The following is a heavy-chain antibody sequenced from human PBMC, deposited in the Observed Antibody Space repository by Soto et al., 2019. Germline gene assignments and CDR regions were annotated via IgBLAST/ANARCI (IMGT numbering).Heavy chain of an antibody. Sequence: PGGSLRLSCAASGFTFSSYAMSWVRQAPGKGLEWVSAIRGSGGSTYYADSVKGRFTISRDNSKNTLYLQMDSLRAEDTAVYYCAKEGNSGSFFDYWGQGTLVTVSA. J-gene: IGHJ4*02. D-gene: IGHD2-15*01. V-gene: IGHV3-23*01. CDR3: AKEGNSGSFFDY. CDR1: GFTFSSYA. CDR2: IRGSGGST.